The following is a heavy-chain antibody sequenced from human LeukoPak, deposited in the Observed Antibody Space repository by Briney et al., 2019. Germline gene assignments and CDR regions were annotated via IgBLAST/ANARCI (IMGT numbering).Heavy chain of an antibody. CDR3: ATTNYDSSGYPPDY. Sequence: GASVKVSCKVSGYTLTELSMHWVRQAPGKGLEWMGGFDPEDGETIYAQKFQGRVTMTEDTSTDTAYMELSSLRSEDTAVYYCATTNYDSSGYPPDYWGQGTLATVSS. CDR2: FDPEDGET. V-gene: IGHV1-24*01. D-gene: IGHD3-22*01. J-gene: IGHJ4*02. CDR1: GYTLTELS.